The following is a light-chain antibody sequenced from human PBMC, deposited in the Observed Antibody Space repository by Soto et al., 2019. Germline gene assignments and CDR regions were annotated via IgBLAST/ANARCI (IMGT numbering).Light chain of an antibody. Sequence: KHCIGTWSLSARERDILCRSASQSVSRSYLAWYKQKPGQAPGLLLYAAPPRATRIPARFSGSGSGTEFPPTITSLQSEDFAVYYCQPYNNWPRTFGQGTMV. CDR3: QPYNNWPRT. CDR2: AAP. CDR1: QSVSRSY. J-gene: IGKJ1*01. V-gene: IGKV3D-15*01.